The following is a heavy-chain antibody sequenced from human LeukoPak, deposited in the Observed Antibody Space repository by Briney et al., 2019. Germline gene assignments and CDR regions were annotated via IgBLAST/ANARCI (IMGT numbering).Heavy chain of an antibody. J-gene: IGHJ3*02. CDR2: IYYSGTT. V-gene: IGHV4-39*01. Sequence: GSLRLSCAASGFTFSTYYMNWVRQPPGKGLEYIGNIYYSGTTYYNPSLKSRVSISVDTSKNQFSLKLSSVTAADTAVYYCARRRGYGYTFDIWGQGTFVTVSS. D-gene: IGHD5-12*01. CDR1: GFTFSTYY. CDR3: ARRRGYGYTFDI.